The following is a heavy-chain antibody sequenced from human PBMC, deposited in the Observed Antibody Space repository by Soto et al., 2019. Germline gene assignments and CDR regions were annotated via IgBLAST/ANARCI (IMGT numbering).Heavy chain of an antibody. CDR2: IFWADDK. Sequence: SGPTLVKPTQTLTLTCTFSGFSLSTSGVGVGWIRQPPGGALEWLALIFWADDKPYSPSLRSRLTITKDTSKNQVVLTMTNMDPVDTATYYCARRSAGYCSGSTCYFDSWGQGTLVTVSS. CDR1: GFSLSTSGVG. D-gene: IGHD2-15*01. J-gene: IGHJ4*02. CDR3: ARRSAGYCSGSTCYFDS. V-gene: IGHV2-5*02.